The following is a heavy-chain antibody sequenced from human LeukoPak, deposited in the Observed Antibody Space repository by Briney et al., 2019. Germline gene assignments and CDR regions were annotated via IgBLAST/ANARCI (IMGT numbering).Heavy chain of an antibody. CDR1: GFTFSSYG. J-gene: IGHJ6*02. D-gene: IGHD3-10*01. Sequence: GRSLILSCAASGFTFSSYGMHWVRQAPGKGPEWVAVISYDGSNKYYVDSVKGRFTISRDNAKNSLYLQMNSLRVEDTAVYYCARVRTENYYGMDVWGQGTTVTVSS. V-gene: IGHV3-30*03. CDR2: ISYDGSNK. CDR3: ARVRTENYYGMDV.